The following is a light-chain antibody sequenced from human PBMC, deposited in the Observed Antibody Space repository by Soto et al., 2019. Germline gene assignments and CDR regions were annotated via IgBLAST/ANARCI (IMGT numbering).Light chain of an antibody. V-gene: IGLV4-69*01. CDR1: SGHSSYA. J-gene: IGLJ2*01. Sequence: QSVLTQSPSASASLGASVKLTCTLSSGHSSYAIAWHQQQPEKGPRYLMKLNSDGSHNKGDGIPDRFSGSSSGAERYLTISSLHSEDEADYYRQTWGTGIQVFGGGTKLTVL. CDR3: QTWGTGIQV. CDR2: LNSDGSH.